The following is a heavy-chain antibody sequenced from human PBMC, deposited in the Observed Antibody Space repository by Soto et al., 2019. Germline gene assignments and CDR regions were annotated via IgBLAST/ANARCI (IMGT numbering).Heavy chain of an antibody. Sequence: SETLSFTCTVSGGSISSYYWSWIRQPPGKGLEWIGYIYYSGSTNYNPSLKSRVTISVDTSKNQFSLKLSSVTAADTAVYYCARGPQGGHCSGGSCYTEGDDYWGQGTLVTVSS. CDR3: ARGPQGGHCSGGSCYTEGDDY. J-gene: IGHJ4*02. CDR1: GGSISSYY. V-gene: IGHV4-59*01. D-gene: IGHD2-15*01. CDR2: IYYSGST.